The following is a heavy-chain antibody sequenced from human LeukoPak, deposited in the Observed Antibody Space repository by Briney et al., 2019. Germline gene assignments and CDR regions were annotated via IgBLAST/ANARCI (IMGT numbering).Heavy chain of an antibody. CDR2: IKEDGSEK. D-gene: IGHD3-3*01. J-gene: IGHJ4*02. CDR3: ARPSRAESGYSNFDC. CDR1: GFTFSNSW. Sequence: GGSLRLSCETSGFTFSNSWMHWVRQAPGKGLEWVANIKEDGSEKNYVDSVKGRFTISRDNAKNSLYLHMSSLTAGDTAVYYCARPSRAESGYSNFDCWGQGTLVTVSS. V-gene: IGHV3-7*01.